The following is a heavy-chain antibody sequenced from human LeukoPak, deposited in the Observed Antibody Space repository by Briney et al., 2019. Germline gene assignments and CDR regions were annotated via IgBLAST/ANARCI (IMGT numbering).Heavy chain of an antibody. V-gene: IGHV4-4*02. CDR3: ATDYFKYNDGSGPFEY. J-gene: IGHJ4*02. Sequence: SGTLSLTCAVSGRSISSNHWWSWVRQSPAKGLEWIGEIDNSGKINYNPSPKSRVSVSVDKSKNNFSLKMTSMTAADTAIYFCATDYFKYNDGSGPFEYWGQGTLVTVSS. CDR2: IDNSGKI. CDR1: GRSISSNHW. D-gene: IGHD3-22*01.